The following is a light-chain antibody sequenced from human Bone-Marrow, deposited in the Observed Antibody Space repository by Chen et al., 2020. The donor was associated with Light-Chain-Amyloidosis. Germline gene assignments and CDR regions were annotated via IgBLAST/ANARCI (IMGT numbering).Light chain of an antibody. CDR1: NRDAGGYKS. J-gene: IGLJ3*02. Sequence: QSDLTQPASVSGSPGQTITISCTGSNRDAGGYKSVSWYQQHPGEAPKLTIYDVSNRPSGIPNRFSGSKSGNTASLTISWLRAVDGAIYYCRSYRDNSTWVFGGGTKLTVL. V-gene: IGLV2-14*03. CDR3: RSYRDNSTWV. CDR2: DVS.